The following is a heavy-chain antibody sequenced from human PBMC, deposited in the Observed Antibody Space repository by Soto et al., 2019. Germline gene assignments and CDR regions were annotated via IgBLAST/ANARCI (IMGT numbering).Heavy chain of an antibody. V-gene: IGHV3-30-3*01. Sequence: QVPLVESGGGVVQPGRSLRLSCAASGFTFSSYAMHWVRQAPGKGLEWVAVISYDGSNKYYADSVKGRFTISRDNSKNTLYLQMNSLRAEDTAVYYCARGRRDGYNYYFDYWGQGTLVTVSS. CDR2: ISYDGSNK. CDR3: ARGRRDGYNYYFDY. CDR1: GFTFSSYA. J-gene: IGHJ4*02. D-gene: IGHD5-12*01.